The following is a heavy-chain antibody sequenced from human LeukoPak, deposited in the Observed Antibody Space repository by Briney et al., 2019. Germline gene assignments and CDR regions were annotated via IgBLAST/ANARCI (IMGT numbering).Heavy chain of an antibody. V-gene: IGHV3-53*04. CDR1: GFTVSSNY. CDR2: IYSGGST. Sequence: GGSLRLSCAASGFTVSSNYMSWVRQAPGKGLEWVSVIYSGGSTYYADSVKGRFTISRHNSKNTLYLQMNSLRAEDTAVYYCARGQCGGSCYSYYYYGMDVWGQGTTVTVSS. CDR3: ARGQCGGSCYSYYYYGMDV. D-gene: IGHD2-15*01. J-gene: IGHJ6*02.